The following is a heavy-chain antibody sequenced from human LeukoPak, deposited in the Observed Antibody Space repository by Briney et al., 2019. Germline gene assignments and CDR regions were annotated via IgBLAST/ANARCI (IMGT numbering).Heavy chain of an antibody. J-gene: IGHJ4*02. CDR3: ARCLVGASPFDS. V-gene: IGHV4-38-2*02. D-gene: IGHD1-26*01. Sequence: SETLSLTCTVSGFSITSGYYWGWIRQPPGKGLEWIGSMYHSGSTYYNPSLKSRVTMSVDTSKNQFSLNLDSVTAADTAMYYCARCLVGASPFDSWGQGTLVTVSS. CDR2: MYHSGST. CDR1: GFSITSGYY.